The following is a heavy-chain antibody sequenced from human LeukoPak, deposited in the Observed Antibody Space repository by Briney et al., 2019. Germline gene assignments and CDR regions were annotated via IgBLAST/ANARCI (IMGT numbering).Heavy chain of an antibody. V-gene: IGHV4-30-2*01. CDR2: IYQSGST. D-gene: IGHD5-12*01. J-gene: IGHJ4*02. Sequence: SETLSLTCTVSGGSVSSGDFSWNWIRQPPGKGLEWIGYIYQSGSTSYNSSLKSRVIMSVDKSRNQFSLNLISVTAADTAVYYCARGYSGGGYYIDHWGLGTLVTVSS. CDR3: ARGYSGGGYYIDH. CDR1: GGSVSSGDFS.